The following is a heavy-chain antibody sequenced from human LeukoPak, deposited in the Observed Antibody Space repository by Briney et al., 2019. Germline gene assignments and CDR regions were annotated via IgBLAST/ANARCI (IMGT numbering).Heavy chain of an antibody. D-gene: IGHD3-22*01. V-gene: IGHV4-59*01. Sequence: SETLSLTCTVSGGSISSYYWSWIRQPPGKGLEWIGYIYYSGSNNYNPSLKSRVTISVDTSKNQFSLKLSSVTAADTAVYYCARAHYYDSGGLFDYWGQGTLVTVSS. CDR1: GGSISSYY. CDR3: ARAHYYDSGGLFDY. J-gene: IGHJ4*02. CDR2: IYYSGSN.